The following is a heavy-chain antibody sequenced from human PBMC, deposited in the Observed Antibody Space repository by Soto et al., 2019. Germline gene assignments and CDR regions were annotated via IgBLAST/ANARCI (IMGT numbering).Heavy chain of an antibody. V-gene: IGHV3-23*01. CDR2: IGGGGGST. Sequence: EVQLLESGGHLVQPGGSLRLSCAASGFTFSNYAMSWVRQAPGKGLEWVSIIGGGGGSTYYADSVKGRFTISRDNSKNTLSLQMISLRAEDTAVYYCAKSLGGVFSKFDYWGQGTLGTVSS. CDR1: GFTFSNYA. D-gene: IGHD3-16*01. CDR3: AKSLGGVFSKFDY. J-gene: IGHJ4*02.